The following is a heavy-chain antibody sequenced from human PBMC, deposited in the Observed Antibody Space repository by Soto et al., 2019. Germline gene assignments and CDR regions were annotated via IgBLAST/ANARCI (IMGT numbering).Heavy chain of an antibody. V-gene: IGHV1-3*01. Sequence: ASVKVSCKASGYTFTSYAMHWVRQAPGQRLEWMGWINAGNGNTKYSQKFQGRVTITRDTSASTAYMELSSLRSEDTAVYYCARDLYYYDSSGPGGYWGQGTLLTVSS. J-gene: IGHJ4*02. D-gene: IGHD3-22*01. CDR3: ARDLYYYDSSGPGGY. CDR1: GYTFTSYA. CDR2: INAGNGNT.